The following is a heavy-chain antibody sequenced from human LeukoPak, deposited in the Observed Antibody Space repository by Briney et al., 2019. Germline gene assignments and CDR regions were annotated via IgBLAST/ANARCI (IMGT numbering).Heavy chain of an antibody. CDR2: INSDGSST. V-gene: IGHV3-74*01. Sequence: GGSLRLSCAASGFTFSSYSMNWVRQAPGQGLVWVSRINSDGSSTNYADSVKGRFTISRDNAKNTVYLQMNSLRVEDTAVYYCARAALAVDGYNLGTWGQGTLVTVSS. J-gene: IGHJ5*02. CDR3: ARAALAVDGYNLGT. D-gene: IGHD5-24*01. CDR1: GFTFSSYS.